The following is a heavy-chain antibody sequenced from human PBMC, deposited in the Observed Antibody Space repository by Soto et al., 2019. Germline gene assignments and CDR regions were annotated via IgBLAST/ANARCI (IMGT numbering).Heavy chain of an antibody. CDR3: ARVPDY. V-gene: IGHV4-30-2*01. Sequence: HLQLQESGSGLVKPSQTLSLTCAVSGGSISSGGYSWSWIRQPPGKGLEWIGYIYHSGSTYYNPSITSRVTISVDRSKHQFSLKLSSVTAADTAGYYCARVPDYWGQGTLVTVSS. CDR2: IYHSGST. CDR1: GGSISSGGYS. J-gene: IGHJ4*02.